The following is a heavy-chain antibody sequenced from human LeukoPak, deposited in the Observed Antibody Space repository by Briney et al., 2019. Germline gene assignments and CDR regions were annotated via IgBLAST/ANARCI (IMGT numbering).Heavy chain of an antibody. V-gene: IGHV4-34*01. D-gene: IGHD6-6*01. CDR3: ASYSSSSWPYYYYGMDV. CDR1: GGSFSGYY. Sequence: PSETLSLTCAVYGGSFSGYYWSWIRQPPGKGLEWIGEINHSGSTNYNPSLKSRVTISVDTSKNQFSLKLSSVTAADTAVYYCASYSSSSWPYYYYGMDVWGQGTTVTVSS. CDR2: INHSGST. J-gene: IGHJ6*02.